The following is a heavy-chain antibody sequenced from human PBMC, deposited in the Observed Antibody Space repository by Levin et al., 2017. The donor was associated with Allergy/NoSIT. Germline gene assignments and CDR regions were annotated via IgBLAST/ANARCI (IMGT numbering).Heavy chain of an antibody. V-gene: IGHV3-11*01. Sequence: GGSLRLSCAASGFTFSDYQMSWIRQAPGKGLEWVSYISSSGRTIYYADSVKGRFTISRDNAKNSLYLQMKSLRAEDTAVYYCARDLVIVVVPTAKRGARWFDPWGQGTLVTVSS. J-gene: IGHJ5*02. CDR1: GFTFSDYQ. CDR2: ISSSGRTI. CDR3: ARDLVIVVVPTAKRGARWFDP. D-gene: IGHD2-2*01.